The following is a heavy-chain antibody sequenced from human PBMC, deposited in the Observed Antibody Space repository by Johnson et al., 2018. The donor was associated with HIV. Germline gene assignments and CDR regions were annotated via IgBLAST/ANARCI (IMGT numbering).Heavy chain of an antibody. Sequence: QVQLVESGGDLVKPGGSLRLSCAASGFTFSDYYMTWIRLAPGKGLEWVSYISSSGSIINYADSMKGRFIISRDNARKSLYLQMNSLRAEDTAVYYCARVGLGSLWFGELNSAFDVWGQGTMVTVSS. CDR3: ARVGLGSLWFGELNSAFDV. CDR2: ISSSGSII. V-gene: IGHV3-11*04. D-gene: IGHD3-10*01. J-gene: IGHJ3*01. CDR1: GFTFSDYY.